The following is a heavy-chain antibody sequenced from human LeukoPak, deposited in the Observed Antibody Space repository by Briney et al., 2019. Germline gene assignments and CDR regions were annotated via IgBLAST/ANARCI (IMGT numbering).Heavy chain of an antibody. J-gene: IGHJ4*02. Sequence: GGSLRLSCAASGFTVSSNYMSWVRQAPGKGLEWVSSISGSGDNTYYADSVKDRFSISRDNSKTTVSLQMNSLRAEDTAVYYCAKGRGTAVTSAANYWGQGTLVTVSS. CDR2: ISGSGDNT. V-gene: IGHV3-23*01. CDR1: GFTVSSNY. D-gene: IGHD4-17*01. CDR3: AKGRGTAVTSAANY.